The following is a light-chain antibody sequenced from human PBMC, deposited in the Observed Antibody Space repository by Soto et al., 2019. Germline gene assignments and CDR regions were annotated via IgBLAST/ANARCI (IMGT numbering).Light chain of an antibody. J-gene: IGKJ2*01. CDR2: GAT. CDR3: QQGHNWPLT. Sequence: EIVMTQSPATLSVSPGERATLSCRASQSITSELAWYQQKPGQPPRLLVYGATTRATGVPARFTGTESGSEFTLTISGQQSEDFAVYYCQQGHNWPLTFGQGTRLEI. V-gene: IGKV3-15*01. CDR1: QSITSE.